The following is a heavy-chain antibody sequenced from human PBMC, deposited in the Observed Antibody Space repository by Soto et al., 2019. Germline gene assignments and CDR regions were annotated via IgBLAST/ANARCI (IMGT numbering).Heavy chain of an antibody. J-gene: IGHJ6*02. CDR2: IKEDGSEK. CDR3: VRGHYGMDV. Sequence: EVQLAESGGGLVQPGGSLRLFCAASGFTFSDYWITWVRQAPGKGLEWVASIKEDGSEKYYVESVKGRFTISRDNAKNSLHLQTSSLRTEDTAVYYCVRGHYGMDVWGQGTTVTVSS. CDR1: GFTFSDYW. V-gene: IGHV3-7*04.